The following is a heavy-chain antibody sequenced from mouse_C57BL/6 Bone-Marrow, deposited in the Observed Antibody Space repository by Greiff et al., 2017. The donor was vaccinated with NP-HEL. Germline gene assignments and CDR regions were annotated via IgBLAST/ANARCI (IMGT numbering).Heavy chain of an antibody. CDR3: TLITTVVPFAY. CDR1: GFNIKDDY. Sequence: DVKLVESGAELVRPGASVKLSCTASGFNIKDDYMHWVKQRPEQGLEWIGWIDPENGDTEYASKFQGKATITADTSSNTAYLQLSSLTSEDTAVYYCTLITTVVPFAYWGQGTLVTVSA. CDR2: IDPENGDT. D-gene: IGHD1-1*01. J-gene: IGHJ3*01. V-gene: IGHV14-4*01.